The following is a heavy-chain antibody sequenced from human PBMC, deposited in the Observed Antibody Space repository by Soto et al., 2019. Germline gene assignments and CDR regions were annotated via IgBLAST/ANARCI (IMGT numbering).Heavy chain of an antibody. J-gene: IGHJ4*02. D-gene: IGHD2-15*01. CDR1: GFTVSSNY. CDR2: IYSGGST. V-gene: IGHV3-66*01. Sequence: GGSLRLSCAASGFTVSSNYMSWVRQAPGKGLEWVSVIYSGGSTYYADSVKGRFTISRDNSENTLYLQMNSLRAEDTAVYYCARTCSGGTCSFDYWGQGTLVIVSS. CDR3: ARTCSGGTCSFDY.